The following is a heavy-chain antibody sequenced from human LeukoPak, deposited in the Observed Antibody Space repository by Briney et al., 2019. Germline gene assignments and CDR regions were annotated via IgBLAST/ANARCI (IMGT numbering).Heavy chain of an antibody. J-gene: IGHJ4*02. Sequence: PGGSLRLSCAASGLTFSAYWGNWVRRAPGKGLEWVANIEQDGSEKNYVDSVKGRFTISRDNGENSLYLQMNSLRVEDTGVYYCVGGIGWLPDYWGQGTLATVSS. CDR2: IEQDGSEK. V-gene: IGHV3-7*01. D-gene: IGHD6-19*01. CDR1: GLTFSAYW. CDR3: VGGIGWLPDY.